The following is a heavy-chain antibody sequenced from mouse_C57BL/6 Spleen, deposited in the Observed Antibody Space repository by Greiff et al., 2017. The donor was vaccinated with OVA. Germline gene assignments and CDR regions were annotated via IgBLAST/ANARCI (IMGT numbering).Heavy chain of an antibody. CDR2: INPNNGGT. J-gene: IGHJ2*01. V-gene: IGHV1-26*01. D-gene: IGHD2-1*01. Sequence: EVQLQQSGPELVKPGASVKISCKASGYTFTDYYMNWVKQSHGKSLEWIGDINPNNGGTSYNQKFKGKATLTVDKSSSTAYMELRSLTSEDSAVYYCARSDGNYRYYFDYWGQGTTLTVSS. CDR1: GYTFTDYY. CDR3: ARSDGNYRYYFDY.